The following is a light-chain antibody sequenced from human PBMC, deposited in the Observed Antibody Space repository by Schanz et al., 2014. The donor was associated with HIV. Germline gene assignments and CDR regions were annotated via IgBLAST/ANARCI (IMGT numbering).Light chain of an antibody. CDR2: DAS. J-gene: IGKJ3*01. Sequence: EIVLTQSPGSLSLSPGGRATLSCRASQTVSSSYFAWYQQKPGQAPRLLIYDASNRATGIPARFSGSGSGTDFTLTISSLEPEDFAVYYCQQRSNWPTFGPGTKVDIK. CDR1: QTVSSSY. V-gene: IGKV3D-20*02. CDR3: QQRSNWPT.